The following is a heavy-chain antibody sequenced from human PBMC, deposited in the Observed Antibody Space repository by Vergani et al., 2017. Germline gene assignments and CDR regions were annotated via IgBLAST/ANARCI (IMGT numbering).Heavy chain of an antibody. CDR2: IYKSGNG. J-gene: IGHJ2*01. D-gene: IGHD3-16*01. CDR1: GDSIISRSYY. V-gene: IGHV4-39*01. CDR3: ASGKYYSDSTAHFRGRYFDV. Sequence: QMQLQESGPGLVKASETLSLTCTVSGDSIISRSYYWGWIRQPPGKGLEWIGSIYKSGNGYSSSSLKSRVTISADTSKHQFSLRLTSVTAADTAVYYCASGKYYSDSTAHFRGRYFDVWVRGTMVTVPS.